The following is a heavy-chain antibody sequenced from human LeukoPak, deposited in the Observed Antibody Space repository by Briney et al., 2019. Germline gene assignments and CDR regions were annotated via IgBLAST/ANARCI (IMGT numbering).Heavy chain of an antibody. CDR3: ARDYCSSTSCYRSFDY. J-gene: IGHJ4*02. CDR2: IIPIFGTA. D-gene: IGHD2-2*02. V-gene: IGHV1-69*13. CDR1: GGTFSSYA. Sequence: ASVKVSCKASGGTFSSYAISWVRQAPGQGLEWMGGIIPIFGTANYAQKFQGRVTITADESTSTAYMELSSLRSEDTAVCYCARDYCSSTSCYRSFDYWGQGTLVTVSS.